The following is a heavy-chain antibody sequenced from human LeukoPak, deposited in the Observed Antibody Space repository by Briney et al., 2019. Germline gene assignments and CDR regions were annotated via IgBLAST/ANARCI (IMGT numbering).Heavy chain of an antibody. CDR2: INQDGSER. CDR3: PRDGHQHQWLPGGPPSAMDV. J-gene: IGHJ6*02. Sequence: GSLRLSFSASGFIFSIYWMSWVRHAPGKGVEWVAHINQDGSERYYMESVKRRFTISTDNANNSSHLQITSVTAEDTAVFYCPRDGHQHQWLPGGPPSAMDVWGQGTTVTVSS. V-gene: IGHV3-7*01. D-gene: IGHD5-18*01. CDR1: GFIFSIYW.